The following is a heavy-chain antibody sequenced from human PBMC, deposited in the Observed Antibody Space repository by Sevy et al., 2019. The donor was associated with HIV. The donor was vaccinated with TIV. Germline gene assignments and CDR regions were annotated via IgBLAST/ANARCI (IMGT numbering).Heavy chain of an antibody. CDR2: IYHTGNT. D-gene: IGHD6-13*01. CDR1: GGSISSGLYS. J-gene: IGHJ4*02. Sequence: SETLSLTCAVSGGSISSGLYSWNWIRQPPGRGLEWIGYIYHTGNTYYNPSLKTRVTISVDRSKNQFSLRLTSVTAADTAVYYCARVRQQLVGSLDYWGQGTLVTVSS. V-gene: IGHV4-30-2*01. CDR3: ARVRQQLVGSLDY.